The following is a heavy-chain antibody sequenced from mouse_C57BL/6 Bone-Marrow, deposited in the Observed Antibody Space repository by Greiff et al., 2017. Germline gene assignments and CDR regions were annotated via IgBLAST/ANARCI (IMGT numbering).Heavy chain of an antibody. CDR3: ARWGIYYGNYRFAY. Sequence: QVHVKQSGAELARPGASVKLSCKASGYTFTSYGISWVKQRTGQGLEWIGEIYPRSGNPYYNEKFKGKATLTADKSSSTAYMELRSLTSEDSAVYFCARWGIYYGNYRFAYWGQGTLVTVAA. D-gene: IGHD2-1*01. V-gene: IGHV1-81*01. CDR1: GYTFTSYG. CDR2: IYPRSGNP. J-gene: IGHJ3*01.